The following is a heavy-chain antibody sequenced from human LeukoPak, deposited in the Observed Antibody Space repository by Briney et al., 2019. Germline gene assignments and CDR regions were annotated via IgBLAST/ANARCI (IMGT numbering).Heavy chain of an antibody. V-gene: IGHV3-23*01. CDR1: GFIFNNFA. CDR2: ISGSGDST. Sequence: PGGSLRLSCAGSGFIFNNFAMHWVRQPPGKGLEWVSAISGSGDSTYYTDSVKGRFTISRDNSKNTLYLHMTSLGAEDTAIYYCAKDISTSSWGQGTLVTVSS. D-gene: IGHD2/OR15-2a*01. CDR3: AKDISTSS. J-gene: IGHJ5*02.